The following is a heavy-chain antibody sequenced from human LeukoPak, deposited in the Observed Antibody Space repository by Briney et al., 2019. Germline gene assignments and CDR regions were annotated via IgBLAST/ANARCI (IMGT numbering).Heavy chain of an antibody. CDR1: GYTFTNYD. J-gene: IGHJ4*02. Sequence: GASVKVSCKTSGYTFTNYDLRWVRQAPGQRLEWMGWISAYNGHTNYAQKLQGRVTMTRDTSTSTAYMELRSLRSEDTAVYYCAIEKCIAVAGIFDYWGQGTL. CDR2: ISAYNGHT. D-gene: IGHD6-19*01. CDR3: AIEKCIAVAGIFDY. V-gene: IGHV1-18*01.